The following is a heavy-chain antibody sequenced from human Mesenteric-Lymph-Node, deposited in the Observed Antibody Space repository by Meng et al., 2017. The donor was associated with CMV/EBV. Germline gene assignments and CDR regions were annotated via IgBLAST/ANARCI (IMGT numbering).Heavy chain of an antibody. J-gene: IGHJ4*02. D-gene: IGHD3-3*01. CDR2: ISSSSSYI. CDR1: GFTFSSYA. V-gene: IGHV3-21*01. CDR3: ATLFDFWSGYYLNY. Sequence: GESLKISCAASGFTFSSYAMSWVRQAPGKGLEWVSSISSSSSYIYYADSVKGRFTISRDNSKNTLYLQINSLRAEDAAMYYCATLFDFWSGYYLNYWGQGTLVTVSS.